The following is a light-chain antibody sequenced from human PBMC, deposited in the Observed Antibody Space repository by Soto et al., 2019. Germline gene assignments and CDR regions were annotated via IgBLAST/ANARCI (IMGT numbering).Light chain of an antibody. CDR3: QQYAST. V-gene: IGKV3-20*01. J-gene: IGKJ2*01. CDR1: QSVSSSY. CDR2: GAS. Sequence: EIVLTQSPGTLSLSPGERATLSCRASQSVSSSYLAWYQQKPGQAPRLLIYGASSRATGIQDRFSGSGSGTDFTLTISRVEPEDFAVYYCQQYASTFGQGTKLEIK.